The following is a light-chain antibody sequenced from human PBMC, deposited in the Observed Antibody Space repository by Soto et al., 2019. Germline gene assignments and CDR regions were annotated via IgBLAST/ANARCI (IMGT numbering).Light chain of an antibody. CDR3: QQHGRSPYS. CDR1: QSVSSNY. V-gene: IGKV3-20*01. J-gene: IGKJ2*01. Sequence: EIVLTQSPGTLSLSLGERVTLSCRASQSVSSNYLAWYQQKPGQAPRLLIYGVSSRATGIPDRFTGSGSGRDFALTISRLEPEDFAVYYCQQHGRSPYSFGQGTKVDIK. CDR2: GVS.